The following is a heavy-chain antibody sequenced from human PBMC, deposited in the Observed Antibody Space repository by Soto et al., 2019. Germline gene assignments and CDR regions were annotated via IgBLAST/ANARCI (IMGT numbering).Heavy chain of an antibody. Sequence: SETLSLTCTVSGGSISSYYWSWIRQPPGKGLEWIGYIYYSGSTNYNPSLKSRVTISVDTSKNQFSLKLSSVTAADTAVYYCARESRLDNWNYFDYWGQGTLVTVSS. V-gene: IGHV4-59*01. CDR3: ARESRLDNWNYFDY. CDR2: IYYSGST. J-gene: IGHJ4*02. D-gene: IGHD1-20*01. CDR1: GGSISSYY.